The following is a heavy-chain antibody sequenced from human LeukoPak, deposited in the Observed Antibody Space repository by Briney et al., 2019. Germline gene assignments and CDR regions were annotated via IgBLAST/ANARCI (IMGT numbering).Heavy chain of an antibody. D-gene: IGHD6-13*01. J-gene: IGHJ4*02. CDR3: ARVDAASLAVHY. CDR2: INPNSGGT. V-gene: IGHV1-2*02. Sequence: ASVKVSCKASGYTFTVYYLNWVRQAPGQGLEWMGRINPNSGGTNSGQKFQGRVTMTRDTSTSTAYLELSSLTFDDTAVYYCARVDAASLAVHYWGQGTLVTVSS. CDR1: GYTFTVYY.